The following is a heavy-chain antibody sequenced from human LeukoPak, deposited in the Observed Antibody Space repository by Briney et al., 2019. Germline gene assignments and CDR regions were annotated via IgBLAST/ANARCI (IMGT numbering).Heavy chain of an antibody. J-gene: IGHJ3*02. D-gene: IGHD3-10*01. CDR3: ARDRLWFGEEWVGYDAFDI. Sequence: GRCLRLSCAASGFTLSSYAMHCVRQPPGRGREWVAVISYDGSNKYYTGSVKVRSTISRDNSKNTLYLQMNSLRAEDTAVYYCARDRLWFGEEWVGYDAFDIWGQGKMVTVSS. V-gene: IGHV3-30-3*01. CDR2: ISYDGSNK. CDR1: GFTLSSYA.